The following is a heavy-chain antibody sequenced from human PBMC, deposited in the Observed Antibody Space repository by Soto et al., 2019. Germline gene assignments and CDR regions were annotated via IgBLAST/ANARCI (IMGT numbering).Heavy chain of an antibody. CDR2: VKNDGGQT. V-gene: IGHV3-7*05. CDR3: AREAY. J-gene: IGHJ4*02. CDR1: GFTFSSYW. Sequence: GGSLRLSCAASGFTFSSYWMSWVRQAPGKGLEWVASVKNDGGQTNCVDSVKGRFSISRDNAKNFLYLQMNSLRVEDTAVYYCAREAYWGPGIWVTVSS.